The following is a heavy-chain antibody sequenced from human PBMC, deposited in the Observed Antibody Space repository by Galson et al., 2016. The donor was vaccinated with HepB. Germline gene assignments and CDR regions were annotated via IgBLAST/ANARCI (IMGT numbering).Heavy chain of an antibody. Sequence: SLRLSCAASGFTVSSYYMSWVRQAPGKGLEWVSVIFYGGTTYYADSVAGRFTISRDDSNNMMYLQMNRLRPEDTSVYYCARDAMGRGSGSYSAFDYWGQGTLVAVSS. V-gene: IGHV3-53*01. J-gene: IGHJ4*02. D-gene: IGHD1-26*01. CDR3: ARDAMGRGSGSYSAFDY. CDR2: IFYGGTT. CDR1: GFTVSSYY.